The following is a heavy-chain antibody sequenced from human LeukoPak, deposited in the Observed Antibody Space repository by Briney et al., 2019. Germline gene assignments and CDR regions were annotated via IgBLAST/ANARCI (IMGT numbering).Heavy chain of an antibody. Sequence: SETLSLTCAVSGGSISGTYYWRWIRQPPGKGLEWIGYIYYTGTTDSNPSLKSRVTISLDTSKNQFSLNLSSVTAADTAVYYCARRWVYDKRAFDAWGQGTMVTVSS. CDR1: GGSISGTYY. CDR3: ARRWVYDKRAFDA. V-gene: IGHV4-59*08. CDR2: IYYTGTT. D-gene: IGHD3-16*01. J-gene: IGHJ3*01.